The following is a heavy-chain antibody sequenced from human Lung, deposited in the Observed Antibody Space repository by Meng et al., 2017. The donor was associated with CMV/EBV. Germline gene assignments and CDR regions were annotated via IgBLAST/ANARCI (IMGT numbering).Heavy chain of an antibody. CDR2: IRGDGGST. V-gene: IGHV3-43*01. J-gene: IGHJ4*02. CDR1: GFTFDDYT. D-gene: IGHD3-22*01. CDR3: ARGYDSSGYLDY. Sequence: VQLVGSGGCLVPVGVSLGISCLPSGFTFDDYTVHWVRQPPGKCLEWVSLIRGDGGSTYYADSVEGRFTISRDNMKHSLYLQMNTLTSEDTALYYCARGYDSSGYLDYWGQGTLVTVSS.